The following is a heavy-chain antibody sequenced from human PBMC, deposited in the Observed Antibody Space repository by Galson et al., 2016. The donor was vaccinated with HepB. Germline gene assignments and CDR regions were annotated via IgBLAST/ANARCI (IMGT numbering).Heavy chain of an antibody. CDR1: GFTFSTYA. Sequence: SLRLSCAASGFTFSTYAMHWVRQAPGKGLEWVAVIWYDGSHKFYTDSVKGRFTISRDNSKKTLYLQMNSLRPEDTAVYYCARDSAPLFSPHPRTLDDWGQGNPGTVS. D-gene: IGHD1-14*01. CDR2: IWYDGSHK. J-gene: IGHJ4*02. CDR3: ARDSAPLFSPHPRTLDD. V-gene: IGHV3-33*01.